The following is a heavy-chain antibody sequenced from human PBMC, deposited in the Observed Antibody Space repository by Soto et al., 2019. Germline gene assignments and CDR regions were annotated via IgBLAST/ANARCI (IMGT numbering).Heavy chain of an antibody. CDR3: ARDTDSSSFHFDY. Sequence: ASVKVSCKASGYTFTGYYMHWVRQAPGQGLEWMRWINPNSGGTNYAQKFQGWVTMTRDTSISTAYMELSRLRSDDTAVYYCARDTDSSSFHFDYWGQGTLVTVSS. V-gene: IGHV1-2*04. J-gene: IGHJ4*02. D-gene: IGHD6-13*01. CDR2: INPNSGGT. CDR1: GYTFTGYY.